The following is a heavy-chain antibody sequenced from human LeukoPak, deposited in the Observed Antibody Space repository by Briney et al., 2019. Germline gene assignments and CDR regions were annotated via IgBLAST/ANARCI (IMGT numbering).Heavy chain of an antibody. Sequence: ASVRVSCKASADTFTNYGFSWVRQAPGQGLEWMGWISTYNGNTKYPRKLQGRVTMTTDTSTSTAYMELRSLRSDDTAVYYCARDLGSSGYYYEPDAFDIWGQGTMVTVSS. CDR3: ARDLGSSGYYYEPDAFDI. CDR2: ISTYNGNT. CDR1: ADTFTNYG. V-gene: IGHV1-18*01. J-gene: IGHJ3*02. D-gene: IGHD3-22*01.